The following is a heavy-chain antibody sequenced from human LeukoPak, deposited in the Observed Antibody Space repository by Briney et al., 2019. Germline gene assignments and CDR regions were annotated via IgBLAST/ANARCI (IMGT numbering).Heavy chain of an antibody. Sequence: GASVKVSCKASGYTFTSYGISWVRQAPGQGLEWMGWISAYNGNTNYAQKLQGRVTMTTDTSTSTAYMELRSLRSDDTAVYYCARENGSGSYPPSYYFDYWGQGPLVTVSS. CDR1: GYTFTSYG. CDR2: ISAYNGNT. D-gene: IGHD3-10*01. V-gene: IGHV1-18*01. J-gene: IGHJ4*02. CDR3: ARENGSGSYPPSYYFDY.